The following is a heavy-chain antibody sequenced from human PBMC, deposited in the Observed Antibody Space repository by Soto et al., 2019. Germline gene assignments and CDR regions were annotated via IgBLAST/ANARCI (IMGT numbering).Heavy chain of an antibody. D-gene: IGHD3-16*01. CDR3: AKDLRDWGFFDY. J-gene: IGHJ4*02. Sequence: VPLLESEGNLVQPGGSLRLSCAASGFSFHTYAMGWVRQAPGKGLEWVSSLSGSGGSTNYADSVKDRFTISRDNSKDILDLEMNNLRAEDMAIYYCAKDLRDWGFFDYWGLGTLVTVSS. CDR2: LSGSGGST. CDR1: GFSFHTYA. V-gene: IGHV3-23*01.